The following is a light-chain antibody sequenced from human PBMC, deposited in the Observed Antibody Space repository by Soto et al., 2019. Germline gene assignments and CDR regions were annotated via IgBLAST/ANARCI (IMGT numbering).Light chain of an antibody. CDR1: QSVSSN. CDR3: QQYNSWPPGT. J-gene: IGKJ1*01. V-gene: IGKV3-15*01. CDR2: GAS. Sequence: EIVMTQSPATLSVSPGERATLSCRASQSVSSNLAWYQQKPGQAPRLLIYGASTRATGIPARSSGSGSGTEFTLTISSLQSEDFAVYYCQQYNSWPPGTFGQGTKV.